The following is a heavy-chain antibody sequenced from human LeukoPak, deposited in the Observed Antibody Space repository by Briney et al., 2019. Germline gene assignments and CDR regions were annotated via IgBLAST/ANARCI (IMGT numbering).Heavy chain of an antibody. Sequence: ASVKVSCKASGYTFTSHDINWVRQATGQGLEWMGWMNPNSGNTGYAQKFQGRVTMTRNTSISTAYMELSSLRSEDTAVYYCAREGGCSSTSCYTKRGAIDPWGQGTLVTVSS. CDR3: AREGGCSSTSCYTKRGAIDP. V-gene: IGHV1-8*01. D-gene: IGHD2-2*02. CDR2: MNPNSGNT. CDR1: GYTFTSHD. J-gene: IGHJ5*02.